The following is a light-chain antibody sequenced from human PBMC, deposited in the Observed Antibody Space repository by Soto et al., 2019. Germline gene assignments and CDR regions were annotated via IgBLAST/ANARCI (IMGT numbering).Light chain of an antibody. J-gene: IGLJ1*01. CDR3: CSYAGNSEV. Sequence: QSALTQPASVSGSPGQSITIPCTGTSGDVGSYNLVSWYQQHPGKAPKLLIYEVTERPSGVSNGFSGAKSGNTASLTISGLQPDDEADYYCCSYAGNSEVFGTGTKLTVL. CDR2: EVT. V-gene: IGLV2-23*02. CDR1: SGDVGSYNL.